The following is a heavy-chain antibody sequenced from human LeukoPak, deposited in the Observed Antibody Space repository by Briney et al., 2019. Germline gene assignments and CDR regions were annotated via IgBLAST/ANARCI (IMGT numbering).Heavy chain of an antibody. J-gene: IGHJ4*02. CDR2: INHSGST. CDR1: GGSFSGYY. CDR3: ARHVRTFGGVIVHFDY. Sequence: KTSETLSLTCAVYGGSFSGYYWSWIRQPPGKGLEWIGEINHSGSTNYNPSLKSRVTISVDTSKNQFSLKLSSVTAADTAVYYCARHVRTFGGVIVHFDYWGQGTLVTVSS. D-gene: IGHD3-16*02. V-gene: IGHV4-34*01.